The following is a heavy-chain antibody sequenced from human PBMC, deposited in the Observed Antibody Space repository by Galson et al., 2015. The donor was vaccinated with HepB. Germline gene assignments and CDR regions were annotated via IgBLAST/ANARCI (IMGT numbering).Heavy chain of an antibody. J-gene: IGHJ4*02. V-gene: IGHV3-11*06. Sequence: SLRLSCAASGFTFSDYYMTWIRQAPGKGLEWLAYISTSSTYTKYADSVKGRFTISRDNAKNSLYLQMNSLRAEDTAVYYCARLRQQQLEKWGQGTLVTVSS. CDR1: GFTFSDYY. D-gene: IGHD6-13*01. CDR2: ISTSSTYT. CDR3: ARLRQQQLEK.